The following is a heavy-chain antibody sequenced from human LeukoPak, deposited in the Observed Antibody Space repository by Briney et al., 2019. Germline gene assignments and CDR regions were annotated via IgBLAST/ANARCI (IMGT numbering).Heavy chain of an antibody. CDR2: IKSKTDGGTT. CDR3: TTVRRAGDSSGYGRYYYYYYGMDV. Sequence: PGGSLRLSCAASGFTFSNAWMSWVRQAPGKGLEWVGRIKSKTDGGTTDYAAPVKGRFTISRDDSKNTLYLQMNSLKTEDTAVYYCTTVRRAGDSSGYGRYYYYYYGMDVWGQGTTVTVSS. CDR1: GFTFSNAW. V-gene: IGHV3-15*01. J-gene: IGHJ6*02. D-gene: IGHD3-22*01.